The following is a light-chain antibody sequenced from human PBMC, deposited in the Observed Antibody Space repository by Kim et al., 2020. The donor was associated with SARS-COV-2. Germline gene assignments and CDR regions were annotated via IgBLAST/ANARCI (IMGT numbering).Light chain of an antibody. CDR3: SSYSSSSIYVV. CDR2: DVS. J-gene: IGLJ2*01. Sequence: QSALTQPASVSGSPGQSITISCTGTGSDIGTYNYVSWYQRHPGQAPKLIIFDVSNRPSGVSNRFSGSKSANTASLTISGLQAEDEAHYYCSSYSSSSIYVVFGGGTKLTVL. CDR1: GSDIGTYNY. V-gene: IGLV2-14*03.